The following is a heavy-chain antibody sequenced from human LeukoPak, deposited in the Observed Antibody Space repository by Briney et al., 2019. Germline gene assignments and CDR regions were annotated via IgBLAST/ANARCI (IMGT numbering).Heavy chain of an antibody. J-gene: IGHJ4*02. CDR3: TRRHATSQTFDY. V-gene: IGHV4-38-2*01. Sequence: PSETLSLTCAVSGYSISSGYYWGWIRQPPGKGLEWIGSMYHSGMSYYNPSLESRVTISIDTSKNQFSLKPTSVTAADTAMYYCTRRHATSQTFDYWGQGTLVTVSS. CDR1: GYSISSGYY. CDR2: MYHSGMS.